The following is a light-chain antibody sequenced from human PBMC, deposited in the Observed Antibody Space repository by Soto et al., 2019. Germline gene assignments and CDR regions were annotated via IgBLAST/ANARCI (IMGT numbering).Light chain of an antibody. CDR2: SAS. CDR3: QQSHNWPLT. J-gene: IGKJ1*01. Sequence: EIVMTQSPATLSVSPGERATLSCRASQTVSRNLAWYQQKPGQAPRLLIHSASTRATGVPARFSGSGSGTEFTLTVSSLQAEDFAVYFCQQSHNWPLTFGQGTRVE. CDR1: QTVSRN. V-gene: IGKV3-15*01.